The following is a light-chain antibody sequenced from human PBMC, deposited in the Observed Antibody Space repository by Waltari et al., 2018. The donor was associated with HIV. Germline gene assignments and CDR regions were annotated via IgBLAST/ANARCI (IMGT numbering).Light chain of an antibody. CDR1: SSDVGGYNY. CDR3: SSYAGSNNFVV. J-gene: IGLJ2*01. V-gene: IGLV2-8*01. CDR2: EVS. Sequence: QSALTQPPSASGSPGQSVTISCTGTSSDVGGYNYVSWYQQHPGKAPKLMICEVSKRPSGVPDRFSGSKSGNTASLTVSGLQAEDEADYYRSSYAGSNNFVVFGGGTKLTVL.